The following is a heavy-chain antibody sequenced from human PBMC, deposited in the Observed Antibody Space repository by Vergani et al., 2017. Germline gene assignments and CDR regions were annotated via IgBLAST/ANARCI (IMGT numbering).Heavy chain of an antibody. CDR1: GYTFTSYG. Sequence: QVQLVQSGAEVKKPGASVKVSCKASGYTFTSYGISWVRQAPGQGLEWMGWISAYNGNTNYAQKLQGRVTMTTDTSTSTAYMELRSLRSDDTAVYYCARDLVYGSGSYYYYYYYGMDVWGQGTTVTVSS. J-gene: IGHJ6*02. CDR3: ARDLVYGSGSYYYYYYYGMDV. V-gene: IGHV1-18*01. CDR2: ISAYNGNT. D-gene: IGHD3-10*01.